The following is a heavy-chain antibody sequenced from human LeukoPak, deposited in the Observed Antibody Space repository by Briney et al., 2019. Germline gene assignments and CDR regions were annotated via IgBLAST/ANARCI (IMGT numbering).Heavy chain of an antibody. V-gene: IGHV2-5*02. CDR1: GFSLTTYGVA. D-gene: IGHD2-8*01. Sequence: SGPTLVKPAQTLTLTCTFSGFSLTTYGVAVGWIRQPPVKAPEWLGLIYWDDDTRYSPSLKNRLAITRDTAGNQVVLTMTNLDPVDTATYYCAHRPANAIIGFYYWGQGTLVTVSS. CDR3: AHRPANAIIGFYY. J-gene: IGHJ4*02. CDR2: IYWDDDT.